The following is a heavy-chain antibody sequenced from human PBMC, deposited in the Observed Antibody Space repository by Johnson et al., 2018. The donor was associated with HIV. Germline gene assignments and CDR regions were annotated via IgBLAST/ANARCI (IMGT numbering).Heavy chain of an antibody. J-gene: IGHJ3*02. CDR3: ASTDDAFDI. D-gene: IGHD4-17*01. CDR1: GFTFSSYG. CDR2: ISYDGSNK. Sequence: QVQVVESGGGVVQPGGSLRLSCAASGFTFSSYGMHWVRQAPGKGLEWVAVISYDGSNKYYEDSVKGRFTISRDNSKNTLYLQMNSLRAEDTAVYYCASTDDAFDIWGQGTMVTVSS. V-gene: IGHV3-30*19.